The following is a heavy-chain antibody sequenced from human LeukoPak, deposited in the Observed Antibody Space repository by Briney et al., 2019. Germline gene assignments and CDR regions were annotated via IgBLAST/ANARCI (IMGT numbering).Heavy chain of an antibody. CDR1: GFDFSGFS. J-gene: IGHJ4*02. CDR2: MDEYGSDI. CDR3: ARPRGCGSARCNNFDY. V-gene: IGHV3-7*01. D-gene: IGHD2-2*01. Sequence: GGSLRLSCVVSGFDFSGFSMSWVRQAPGKGLEWVAIMDEYGSDIFYVESVKGRFIISRANARNSLYLQMNNLRAEDTAGYYCARPRGCGSARCNNFDYWGQGTLVTVSS.